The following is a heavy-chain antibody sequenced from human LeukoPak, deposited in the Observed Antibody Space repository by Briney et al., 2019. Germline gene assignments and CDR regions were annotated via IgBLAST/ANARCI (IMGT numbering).Heavy chain of an antibody. CDR3: SSLTGYSSSWYEGGDY. CDR2: ISSSGSTI. V-gene: IGHV3-48*03. D-gene: IGHD6-13*01. J-gene: IGHJ4*02. Sequence: GGSLRLSCSASGFTFINYEMNWVRQAPGKGLEWVSYISSSGSTIYYADFVKSRFTISSNNANNSLYLQMNSSRTDDTTAYYYSSLTGYSSSWYEGGDYWGQGTLVTVSS. CDR1: GFTFINYE.